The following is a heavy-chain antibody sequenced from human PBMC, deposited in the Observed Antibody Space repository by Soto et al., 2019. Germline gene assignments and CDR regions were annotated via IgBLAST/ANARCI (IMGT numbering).Heavy chain of an antibody. D-gene: IGHD3-10*01. V-gene: IGHV3-23*01. CDR1: GFTFSSYA. CDR2: ITASGGST. Sequence: GGSLRLSCAASGFTFSSYAMSWVRQAPGKGLEWVSAITASGGSTYYADSVKGRFTISRDNSRNTLYLQMNSLRAEDAAVYYCAKRGRMGSGIDTTYYYYMDVWGKGTTVTVSS. CDR3: AKRGRMGSGIDTTYYYYMDV. J-gene: IGHJ6*03.